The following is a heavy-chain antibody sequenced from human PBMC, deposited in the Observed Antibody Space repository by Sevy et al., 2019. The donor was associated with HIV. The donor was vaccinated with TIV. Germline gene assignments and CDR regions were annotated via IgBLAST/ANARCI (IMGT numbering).Heavy chain of an antibody. CDR2: IRSKANTYAT. V-gene: IGHV3-73*01. CDR3: TSGHLRYYIDY. D-gene: IGHD4-17*01. Sequence: GGSLRLSCAASGFTFSGSAMHWVRQASGKGLEWVGRIRSKANTYATAYAASVKGRFTISRDDSKNTAYLQMNSLKTEDTAVYYCTSGHLRYYIDYWGQGTLVTVSS. CDR1: GFTFSGSA. J-gene: IGHJ4*02.